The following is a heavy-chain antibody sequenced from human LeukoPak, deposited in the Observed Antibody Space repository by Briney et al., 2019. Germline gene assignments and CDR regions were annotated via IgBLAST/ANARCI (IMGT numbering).Heavy chain of an antibody. V-gene: IGHV3-23*01. CDR2: INAGGGET. D-gene: IGHD4-17*01. J-gene: IGHJ3*01. Sequence: PGGSLRLSCAASGFTFSTYAMTWVRQAAEKGLEWVSIINAGGGETYYADSVKGRFTISRDNSKNTLYLQMNSLRVVDTAVYYCGRDPNGDYFGAFEFWGQETLVTVSA. CDR1: GFTFSTYA. CDR3: GRDPNGDYFGAFEF.